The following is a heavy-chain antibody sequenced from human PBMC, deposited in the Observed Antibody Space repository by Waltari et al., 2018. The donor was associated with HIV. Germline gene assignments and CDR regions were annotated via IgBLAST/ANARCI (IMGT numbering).Heavy chain of an antibody. CDR3: FYYSNTESYGLDV. J-gene: IGHJ6*02. D-gene: IGHD3-22*01. V-gene: IGHV1-2*06. CDR2: INPKSGVT. Sequence: QGQLVQSGAEVKKPGASVKVSCQASGYTFTDHYIHWVRQAPGQGLEWMGRINPKSGVTHYAQKFQDRVTVTRDTSITTAYMELSSLRSDDTARYFCFYYSNTESYGLDVWGQGTTVTVSS. CDR1: GYTFTDHY.